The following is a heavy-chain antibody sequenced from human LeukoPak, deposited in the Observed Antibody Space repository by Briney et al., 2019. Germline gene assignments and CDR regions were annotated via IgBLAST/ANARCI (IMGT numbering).Heavy chain of an antibody. Sequence: GASVKVSCKASGYTFTSYGISWVRQAPGQGLEWMGWISAYNGNTNYAQKLQGRVTMTTDTSTSTAYMELRSLRSDDTAVYYCARSSPYGDYREYFQHWGQGTLVTVSS. J-gene: IGHJ1*01. CDR1: GYTFTSYG. V-gene: IGHV1-18*01. CDR2: ISAYNGNT. D-gene: IGHD4-17*01. CDR3: ARSSPYGDYREYFQH.